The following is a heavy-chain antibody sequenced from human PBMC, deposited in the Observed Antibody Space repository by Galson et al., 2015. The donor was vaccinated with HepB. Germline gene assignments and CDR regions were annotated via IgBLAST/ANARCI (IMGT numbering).Heavy chain of an antibody. J-gene: IGHJ4*02. CDR1: GFTFSSYA. D-gene: IGHD2-2*01. V-gene: IGHV3-30-3*01. Sequence: SLRLSCAASGFTFSSYAFHWVRQAPGKGLEWVAVTSYDGGNKYYAGSVKGRFTISRDNSQNKLYLQMNSLTTEDTAVYFCARPFSQGHCGPNTCYPPANWGQGTLVTVSS. CDR2: TSYDGGNK. CDR3: ARPFSQGHCGPNTCYPPAN.